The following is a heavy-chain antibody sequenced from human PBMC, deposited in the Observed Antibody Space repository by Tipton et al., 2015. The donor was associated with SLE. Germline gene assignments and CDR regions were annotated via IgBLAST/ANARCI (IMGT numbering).Heavy chain of an antibody. D-gene: IGHD3-10*01. J-gene: IGHJ4*02. CDR3: VKWLSINGWFADH. V-gene: IGHV3-23*03. CDR2: IYSGGST. Sequence: SLRLSCAASGFTLSSYAMTWVRQAPGKGLEWVSIIYSGGSTYYADFVQGRFSISRDNLRDTLFLQMNGLRAEDTAIYYCVKWLSINGWFADHWSQGALVTVSS. CDR1: GFTLSSYA.